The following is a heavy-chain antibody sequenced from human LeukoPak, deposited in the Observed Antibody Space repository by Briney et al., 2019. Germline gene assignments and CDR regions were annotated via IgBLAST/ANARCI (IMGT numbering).Heavy chain of an antibody. Sequence: ASVKVSCKAFGYTFTSYGISWVRQAPGQGLEWMGWISAFDGNTNYAQKLQGRVTMTTDTSTSTAYMELRSLGSDDTAVYYCARDGLGGRAMVTEPDYWGQGTLVTVSP. D-gene: IGHD5-18*01. J-gene: IGHJ4*02. CDR2: ISAFDGNT. V-gene: IGHV1-18*04. CDR1: GYTFTSYG. CDR3: ARDGLGGRAMVTEPDY.